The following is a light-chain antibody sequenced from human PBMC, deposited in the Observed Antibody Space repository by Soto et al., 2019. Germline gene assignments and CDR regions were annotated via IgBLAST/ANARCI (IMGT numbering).Light chain of an antibody. J-gene: IGLJ3*02. CDR3: CSYAGSSWV. Sequence: QSVLTQPRSVSGSHGQSVTISCTGTSSDVGGYNYVSWYQQHPGKAPKLMIYDVSKRPSGVPDRFSGSKSGNTASLTISGLQAEDEADYYCCSYAGSSWVFGGGTKLTVL. CDR1: SSDVGGYNY. V-gene: IGLV2-11*01. CDR2: DVS.